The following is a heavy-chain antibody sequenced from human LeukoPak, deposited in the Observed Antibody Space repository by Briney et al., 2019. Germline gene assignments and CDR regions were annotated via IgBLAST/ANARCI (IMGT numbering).Heavy chain of an antibody. CDR3: ARDLEGFDY. J-gene: IGHJ4*02. CDR2: ISGSGGST. D-gene: IGHD1-1*01. Sequence: GGSLRLSCAASGFTFSSYAMSWVRQAPGKGLEWVSLISGSGGSTYYADSVKGRFTISRDNSKNTLWLQMNSLRAEDTAVYCCARDLEGFDYWGQGTLVTVSS. CDR1: GFTFSSYA. V-gene: IGHV3-23*01.